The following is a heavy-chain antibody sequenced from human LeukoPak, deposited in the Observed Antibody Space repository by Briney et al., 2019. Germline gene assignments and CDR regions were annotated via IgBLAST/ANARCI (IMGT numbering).Heavy chain of an antibody. V-gene: IGHV4-59*13. CDR3: ARYLRQPGTFYLDH. CDR2: IYYSGTT. J-gene: IGHJ4*02. D-gene: IGHD3-16*01. CDR1: GASISSDY. Sequence: SETLSLTCTVSGASISSDYWTWIRQPPGMGLEWIGYIYYSGTTNYNPSLKSRVTTSVDTSRNQFSLELPSVTAADSAVYYCARYLRQPGTFYLDHWGQGTLVTVSS.